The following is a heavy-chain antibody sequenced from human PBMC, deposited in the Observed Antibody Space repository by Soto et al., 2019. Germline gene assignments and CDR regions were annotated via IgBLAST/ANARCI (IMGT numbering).Heavy chain of an antibody. V-gene: IGHV3-30-3*01. CDR2: ISYDGSKK. CDR3: ARAPHGMAV. CDR1: GFMFSSYA. Sequence: QEQLVESGGGVVQPGRSLRLSCVASGFMFSSYAMHWVRQAPGKGLEGVAVISYDGSKKYYTDSVKGRYTISRDDSKNTLYLQMNSLRVEDTAVYYCARAPHGMAVWGQGTTVTVSS. J-gene: IGHJ6*02.